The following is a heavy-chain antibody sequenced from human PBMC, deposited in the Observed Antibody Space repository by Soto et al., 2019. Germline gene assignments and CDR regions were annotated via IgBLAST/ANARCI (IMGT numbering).Heavy chain of an antibody. J-gene: IGHJ2*01. V-gene: IGHV4-30-2*01. CDR1: GGSLSSGGYS. Sequence: QLQLQESGSGLVKPSQTLSLTCAVSGGSLSSGGYSWSWIRQPPGTGLGRIGYIYHSGSTYYNPSPKSRGTISVDRSKNQFSVKLSAVTAAATAVYYCARVPGLWGPGTLVTVSS. CDR2: IYHSGST. CDR3: ARVPGL.